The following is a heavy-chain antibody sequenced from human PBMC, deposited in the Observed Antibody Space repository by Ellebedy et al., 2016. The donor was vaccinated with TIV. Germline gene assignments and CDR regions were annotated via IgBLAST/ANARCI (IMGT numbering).Heavy chain of an antibody. CDR2: IWYDGSNK. J-gene: IGHJ4*02. CDR1: GFNFRTYG. Sequence: GGSLRLSXEAPGFNFRTYGMHWVRQAPGKGLEWVAGIWYDGSNKKYADSVKGRFTISRDNSNNTLYLQMNSLRAEDTAIYYCARDTYNFDSSGYYFDHWGQGTLVTVSS. D-gene: IGHD3-22*01. V-gene: IGHV3-33*01. CDR3: ARDTYNFDSSGYYFDH.